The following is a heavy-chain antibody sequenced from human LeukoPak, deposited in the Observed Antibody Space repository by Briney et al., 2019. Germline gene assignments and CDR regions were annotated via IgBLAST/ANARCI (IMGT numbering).Heavy chain of an antibody. D-gene: IGHD4-23*01. CDR2: IYSDNT. J-gene: IGHJ3*02. V-gene: IGHV3-53*01. Sequence: GGSLRLSCTVSDFTVSSNSISWVRQAPGKGLEWVSLIYSDNTHYSDSVKGRFTISRDNSKNTLYLQMNSLRAEDTAVYYCARDANGNLDTWGPGTMVTVSS. CDR3: ARDANGNLDT. CDR1: DFTVSSNS.